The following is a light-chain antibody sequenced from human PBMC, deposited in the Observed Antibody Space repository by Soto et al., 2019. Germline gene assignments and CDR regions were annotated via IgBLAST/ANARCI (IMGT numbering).Light chain of an antibody. V-gene: IGKV3-20*01. Sequence: IVLTQSPGTLSLSPGERATISCRPSQTVTSSSLAWYQQNRGQAPRLLIYGASRRATGIPDRFSGSGSGTDFTLTISRLEPEDFAIYFCQYYGSSPGTFGQGTKVEIK. CDR3: QYYGSSPGT. CDR1: QTVTSSS. J-gene: IGKJ1*01. CDR2: GAS.